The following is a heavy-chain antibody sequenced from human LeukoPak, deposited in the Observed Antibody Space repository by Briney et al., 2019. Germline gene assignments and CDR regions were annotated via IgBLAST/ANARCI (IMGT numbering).Heavy chain of an antibody. Sequence: GGSLRLSCAASGFTFSSYAMSWVRQAPGKGLEWVSAISGSGGSTYYADSVKGRFTISRDNSKNTLYLQMNSLRAEDTAVYYCAXXXXXXXXXGXYFDXWGQXTLVT. V-gene: IGHV3-23*01. J-gene: IGHJ4*02. CDR3: AXXXXXXXXXGXYFDX. CDR2: ISGSGGST. CDR1: GFTFSSYA.